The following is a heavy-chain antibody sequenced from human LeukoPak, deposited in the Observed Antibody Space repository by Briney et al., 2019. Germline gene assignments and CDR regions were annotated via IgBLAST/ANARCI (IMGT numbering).Heavy chain of an antibody. CDR1: GFTFDDYG. D-gene: IGHD3-22*01. J-gene: IGHJ3*02. CDR2: INWNGGST. V-gene: IGHV3-20*04. Sequence: GGSLGLSCAGSGFTFDDYGMSWVRQAPGKGLEWVSGINWNGGSTGYADSVKGRFTISRDNAKNPLYLQMNSLRAEDTALYYCARRDSRLNGAFDIWGQGTMVTVSS. CDR3: ARRDSRLNGAFDI.